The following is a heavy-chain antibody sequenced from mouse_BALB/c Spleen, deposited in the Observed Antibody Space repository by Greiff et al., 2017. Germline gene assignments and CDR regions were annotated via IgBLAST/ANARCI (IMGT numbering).Heavy chain of an antibody. Sequence: EVQLVESGGGLVKPGGSLKLSCAASGFTFSSYAMSWVRQTPGKRLEWVASISSGGSTYYPDSVKGRFTISRDNARNILYLQMSSLRSEDTAMYYCGRAGDYGGYFDVWGAGTTVTVSS. V-gene: IGHV5-6-5*01. CDR2: ISSGGST. CDR1: GFTFSSYA. J-gene: IGHJ1*01. D-gene: IGHD2-4*01. CDR3: GRAGDYGGYFDV.